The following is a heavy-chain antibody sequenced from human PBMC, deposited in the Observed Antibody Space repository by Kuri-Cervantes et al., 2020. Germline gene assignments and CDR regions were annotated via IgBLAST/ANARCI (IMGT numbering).Heavy chain of an antibody. CDR2: INHSGST. CDR3: ARDRLNSYIYQPFYYMDV. Sequence: SETLSLTCAVYGGSFSGYYWSWIRQPPGKGLEWIGEINHSGSTSYNPSLKSRVTISIDTSKKQFSLNLNSVTAADTAVYYCARDRLNSYIYQPFYYMDVWGTGTTVTVSS. V-gene: IGHV4-34*01. CDR1: GGSFSGYY. J-gene: IGHJ6*03. D-gene: IGHD2-2*01.